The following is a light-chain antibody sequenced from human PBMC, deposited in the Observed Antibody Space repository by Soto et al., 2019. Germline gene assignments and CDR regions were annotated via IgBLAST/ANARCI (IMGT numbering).Light chain of an antibody. CDR3: QQRSAWPFT. V-gene: IGKV3-11*01. CDR2: DAS. Sequence: EIVLTQSPATLSLSPGERATLSCRASQSISGYLAWYQQKPGQAPRLLISDASNGATDVPPRFSGSGSGTDFTLTISGLEPEDFAIYYCQQRSAWPFTFGPGTKVDI. J-gene: IGKJ3*01. CDR1: QSISGY.